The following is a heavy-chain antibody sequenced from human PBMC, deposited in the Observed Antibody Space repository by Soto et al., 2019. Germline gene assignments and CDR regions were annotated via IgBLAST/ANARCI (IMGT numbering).Heavy chain of an antibody. J-gene: IGHJ5*02. D-gene: IGHD2-2*01. V-gene: IGHV4-39*01. Sequence: IGSCCTLNRKPPGKGLEWIANIFYSGSTYYNPSLASRVTVSVDTSKNQFSLKLSSVTAADTAVYYCARQPTTADIDLWFEPWGQGTLVTVSS. CDR2: IFYSGST. CDR1: IGSC. CDR3: ARQPTTADIDLWFEP.